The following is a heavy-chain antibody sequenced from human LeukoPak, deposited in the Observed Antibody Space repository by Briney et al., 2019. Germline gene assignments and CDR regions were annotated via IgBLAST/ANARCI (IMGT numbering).Heavy chain of an antibody. V-gene: IGHV1-69*05. CDR2: IIPIFGTA. J-gene: IGHJ4*02. CDR1: GGTFSSYA. CDR3: ARAGRDSYGPDY. Sequence: GASVKVSCKASGGTFSSYAISWVRQAPGQGLEWMGGIIPIFGTANHAQKFQGRVTITTDESTSTAYMELSSLRSEDTAVYYCARAGRDSYGPDYWGQGTLVTVSS. D-gene: IGHD5-18*01.